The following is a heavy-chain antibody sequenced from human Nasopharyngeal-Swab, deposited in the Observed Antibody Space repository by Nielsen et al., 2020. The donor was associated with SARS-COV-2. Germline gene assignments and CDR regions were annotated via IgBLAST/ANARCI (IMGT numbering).Heavy chain of an antibody. D-gene: IGHD2-2*01. V-gene: IGHV4-31*02. Sequence: WIRQPPGKGLEWIGYIYYSGSTYYNPSLKSRVTISVDTSKNQFSLKLSSVTAADTAAYYCARGRYCSSTSCFDYYGMDVWGQGTTVTVSS. CDR2: IYYSGST. J-gene: IGHJ6*02. CDR3: ARGRYCSSTSCFDYYGMDV.